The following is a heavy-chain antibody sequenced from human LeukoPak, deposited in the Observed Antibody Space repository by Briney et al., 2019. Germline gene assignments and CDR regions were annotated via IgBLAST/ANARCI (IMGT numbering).Heavy chain of an antibody. V-gene: IGHV3-23*01. CDR3: AKGFSGSFVDYFDS. Sequence: PGGSLRLSCAASGFTFSSYAMSWVRQAPGKGPEWVSSISGSGGSSYYADSVKGRFTISRDNSKNTLGVQMNSLRAEDTAVYYCAKGFSGSFVDYFDSWGQGAVVTVSS. D-gene: IGHD1-26*01. CDR1: GFTFSSYA. CDR2: ISGSGGSS. J-gene: IGHJ4*02.